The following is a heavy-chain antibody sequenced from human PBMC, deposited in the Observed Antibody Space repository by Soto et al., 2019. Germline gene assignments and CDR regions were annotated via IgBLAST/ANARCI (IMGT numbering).Heavy chain of an antibody. CDR2: IYPGDSDT. CDR3: ARTAAAGKYYYGMDA. V-gene: IGHV5-51*01. Sequence: GESLKISCKGSGYSFISYWIGWVRQMPGKGLEWMGIIYPGDSDTRYSPSFQGQVTISADKSISTAYLQWSSLKASDTAMYYCARTAAAGKYYYGMDAWGQGTTVTVS. J-gene: IGHJ6*02. D-gene: IGHD6-13*01. CDR1: GYSFISYW.